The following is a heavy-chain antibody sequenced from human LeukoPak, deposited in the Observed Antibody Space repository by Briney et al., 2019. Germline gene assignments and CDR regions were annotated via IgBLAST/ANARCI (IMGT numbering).Heavy chain of an antibody. CDR1: GSRFTSYW. J-gene: IGHJ3*02. V-gene: IGHV5-51*01. CDR2: IYPGDSDT. D-gene: IGHD1-26*01. CDR3: ARHLRSLDAFDI. Sequence: GASLKISFKGSGSRFTSYWIGWVRPMPGKGLEWMGIIYPGDSDTRYSPSFQGPVTIPADKSISTAYLQWSSLKASDTAMYYCARHLRSLDAFDIWGQGTMVTVSS.